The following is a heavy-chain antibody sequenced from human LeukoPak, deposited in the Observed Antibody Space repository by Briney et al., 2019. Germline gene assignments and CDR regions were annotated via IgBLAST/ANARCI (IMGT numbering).Heavy chain of an antibody. D-gene: IGHD5-12*01. J-gene: IGHJ4*02. V-gene: IGHV3-7*01. CDR2: IKQDGSEK. CDR1: GFTFSSYW. CDR3: ARVAYSGYDYRGYFDY. Sequence: PGGSLRLSCAASGFTFSSYWMSWVRQAPGKGLEWVANIKQDGSEKYYVDSVKGRFTISRDNAKNSLYLQMNSLRAEDTAVYYCARVAYSGYDYRGYFDYWGQGTLVTVSS.